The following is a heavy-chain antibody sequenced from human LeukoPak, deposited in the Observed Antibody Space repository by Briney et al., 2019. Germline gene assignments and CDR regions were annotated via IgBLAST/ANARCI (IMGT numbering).Heavy chain of an antibody. J-gene: IGHJ4*02. CDR2: INTDGSTT. CDR3: VSFYETY. CDR1: GFTFSSYG. D-gene: IGHD2-2*01. V-gene: IGHV3-74*01. Sequence: TGGSLRLSCAASGFTFSSYGMHWVRQAPGKGLVSVSRINTDGSTTNYADSVKGRFTISRDNAKNTVYLQMNNLRAEDTAVYYCVSFYETYWGRGTLVTVSS.